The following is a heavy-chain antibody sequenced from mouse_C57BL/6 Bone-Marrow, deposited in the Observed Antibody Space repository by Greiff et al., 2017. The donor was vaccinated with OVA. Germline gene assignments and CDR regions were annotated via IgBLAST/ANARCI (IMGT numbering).Heavy chain of an antibody. Sequence: QVQLKESGAELVRPGTSVKVSCKASGYAFTNYLIEWVKQWPGQGLEWIGVINPGSGGTNYNEKFKGKATLTADKSSSTAYMQLSSLTSEDSAVYSSAKFTVYFDYWGQGTTLTVSS. J-gene: IGHJ2*01. V-gene: IGHV1-54*01. CDR2: INPGSGGT. CDR1: GYAFTNYL. D-gene: IGHD1-1*01. CDR3: AKFTVYFDY.